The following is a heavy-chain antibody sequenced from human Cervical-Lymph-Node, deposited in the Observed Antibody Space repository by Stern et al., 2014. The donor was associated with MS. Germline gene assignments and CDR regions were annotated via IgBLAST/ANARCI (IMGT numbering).Heavy chain of an antibody. CDR1: GYTFTSYD. CDR3: ARGRNWDDY. CDR2: VNPKSGNT. J-gene: IGHJ4*02. Sequence: QVQLVQSGAEVKKPGASVKVSCKTSGYTFTSYDINWVRQATGQGLEWMGWVNPKSGNTGFAQRFQVRVTVPWNTSISTAYMELSSLISEDTAVYYCARGRNWDDYWGQGTLVTVSS. D-gene: IGHD1-14*01. V-gene: IGHV1-8*01.